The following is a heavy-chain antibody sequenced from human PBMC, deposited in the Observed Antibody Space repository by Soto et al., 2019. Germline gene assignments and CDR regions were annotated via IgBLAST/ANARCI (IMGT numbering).Heavy chain of an antibody. CDR2: IRSSTSYI. V-gene: IGHV3-21*01. Sequence: GGSLRLSCAASGFSFSDYSVNWVRQAPGKGLEWVSSIRSSTSYIYYADSVKGRFTISGDNAKNSLYLQMNSLRAEDTAVYFCARMSIVGRRDYYYGMDVWGQGTTVTVSS. J-gene: IGHJ6*02. CDR1: GFSFSDYS. D-gene: IGHD6-6*01. CDR3: ARMSIVGRRDYYYGMDV.